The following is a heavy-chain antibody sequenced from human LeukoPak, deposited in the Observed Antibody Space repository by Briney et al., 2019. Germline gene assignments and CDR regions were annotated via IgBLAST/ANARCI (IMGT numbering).Heavy chain of an antibody. CDR1: GYAFTSYY. CDR2: INPSGGST. Sequence: ASVKVSCKASGYAFTSYYMHWVRHAPGQGLEWMGIINPSGGSTSYAQKFQGRVTMTRDTSTSTVYMELSSLRSEDTAVYYCARAYCGGDCYSEGYYFDYWGQGTLVTVSS. J-gene: IGHJ4*02. V-gene: IGHV1-46*01. D-gene: IGHD2-21*02. CDR3: ARAYCGGDCYSEGYYFDY.